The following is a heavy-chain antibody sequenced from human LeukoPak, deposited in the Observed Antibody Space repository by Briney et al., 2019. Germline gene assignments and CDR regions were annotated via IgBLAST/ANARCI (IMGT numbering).Heavy chain of an antibody. Sequence: SETLSLTCTVSGYSISSGYYWGWIRQPPGKGLEWIGSIYHSGSTYYNPSLKSRVTISVDTSKNQFSLKLSSVTAADTAVYYCARTFMEYSSSFGVWGRGTTVTVSS. CDR1: GYSISSGYY. V-gene: IGHV4-38-2*02. D-gene: IGHD6-6*01. J-gene: IGHJ6*04. CDR2: IYHSGST. CDR3: ARTFMEYSSSFGV.